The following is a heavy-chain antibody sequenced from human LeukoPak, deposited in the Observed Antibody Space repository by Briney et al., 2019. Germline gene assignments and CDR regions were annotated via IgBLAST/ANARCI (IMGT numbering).Heavy chain of an antibody. CDR1: GGSISSYY. Sequence: SETLSLTCTVSGGSISSYYWSWIRQPPGKGLEWIGYIYYSGSTNYNPSLKSRVTISVDTSKNQFSLKLSSVTAADTAVYYCAREYSSSSGKTFDIWGQGTMVTVSS. CDR2: IYYSGST. V-gene: IGHV4-59*08. CDR3: AREYSSSSGKTFDI. D-gene: IGHD6-6*01. J-gene: IGHJ3*02.